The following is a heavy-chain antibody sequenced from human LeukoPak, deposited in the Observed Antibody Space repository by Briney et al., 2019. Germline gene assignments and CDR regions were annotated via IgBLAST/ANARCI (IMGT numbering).Heavy chain of an antibody. V-gene: IGHV1-18*01. Sequence: AASVKVSCTASGYTFTSYGISWVRQAPGQGLEWMGWISAYNGNTNYAQKLQGRVTMTTDTSTSTAYMELRSLRSDDTAVYYCARGYYGSGSYPRDYWGQGTLVTVSS. J-gene: IGHJ4*02. CDR1: GYTFTSYG. CDR2: ISAYNGNT. D-gene: IGHD3-10*01. CDR3: ARGYYGSGSYPRDY.